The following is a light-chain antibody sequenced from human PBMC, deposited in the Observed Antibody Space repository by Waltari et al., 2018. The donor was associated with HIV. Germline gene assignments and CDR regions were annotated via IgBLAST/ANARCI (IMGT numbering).Light chain of an antibody. J-gene: IGLJ2*01. V-gene: IGLV3-25*03. CDR2: KDT. Sequence: SSELTQPPSVSVFPGQTARITCSGDALPKQYAYWYQQKPGQAPLLVIYKDTDRTSGIPERFSGSSSGTTVTLTISGVQAEDEADYYCQSEDRSATYVIFGGGTKLTVL. CDR1: ALPKQY. CDR3: QSEDRSATYVI.